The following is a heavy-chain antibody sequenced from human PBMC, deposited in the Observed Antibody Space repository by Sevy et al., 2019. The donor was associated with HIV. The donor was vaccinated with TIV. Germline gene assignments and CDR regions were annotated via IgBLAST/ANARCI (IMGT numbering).Heavy chain of an antibody. D-gene: IGHD2-15*01. J-gene: IGHJ4*02. CDR2: VSYDGADK. V-gene: IGHV3-30*18. CDR3: AKDMVDCSGGTCYSGAVSPFES. CDR1: GFIFNNYD. Sequence: GGSLRLSCAASGFIFNNYDMYWIRQAPGKGLEWVATVSYDGADKDYADIVKGRFTISRDSSRSMLYLQMSRLRPEDTGVDFCAKDMVDCSGGTCYSGAVSPFESWGQGTLVTVSS.